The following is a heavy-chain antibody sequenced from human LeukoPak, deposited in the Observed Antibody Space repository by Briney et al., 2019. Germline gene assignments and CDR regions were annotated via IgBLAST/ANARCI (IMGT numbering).Heavy chain of an antibody. CDR1: GFTFSSYA. CDR2: ISGSGGST. Sequence: GGSLRLSCAASGFTFSSYAMSWVRQAPGKVLEWVSAISGSGGSTYYADSVKGRFTISRDNSKNTLYLQMNSLRAEDTAVYYCAKDLRLRGVESWGQGTLVTVSS. D-gene: IGHD3-10*01. J-gene: IGHJ4*02. CDR3: AKDLRLRGVES. V-gene: IGHV3-23*01.